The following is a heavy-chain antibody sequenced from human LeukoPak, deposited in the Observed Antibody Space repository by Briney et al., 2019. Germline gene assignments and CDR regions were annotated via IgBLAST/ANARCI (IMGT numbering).Heavy chain of an antibody. J-gene: IGHJ4*02. CDR1: GGSISSYY. D-gene: IGHD3-16*02. CDR3: ARHLHYVWGSYRHPHFDY. V-gene: IGHV4-59*12. CDR2: IYYSGST. Sequence: PSETLSLTCTVSGGSISSYYWSWIRQPPGKGLEWIGYIYYSGSTNYNPSLKSRVTISVDTSKNQFSLKLSSVTAADTAVYYCARHLHYVWGSYRHPHFDYWGQGTLVTVSS.